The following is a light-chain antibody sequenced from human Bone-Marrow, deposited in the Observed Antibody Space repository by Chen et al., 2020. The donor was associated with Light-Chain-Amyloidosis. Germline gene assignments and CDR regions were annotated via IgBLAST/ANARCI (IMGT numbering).Light chain of an antibody. J-gene: IGKJ1*01. CDR2: DAS. CDR3: HQYSSSLPWT. V-gene: IGKV3-20*01. CDR1: RRVSSNH. Sequence: EVVLTQSPGTLSLSPGEGATLSCRASRRVSSNHLAWYQHKPGQAPRLLIHDASTSATGIPDRFSGSGSRTDFNLSISRVEPEDFAVYYCHQYSSSLPWTFGQGTKVEIK.